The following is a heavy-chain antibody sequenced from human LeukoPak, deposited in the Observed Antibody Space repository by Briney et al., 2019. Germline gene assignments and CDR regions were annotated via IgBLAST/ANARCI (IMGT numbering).Heavy chain of an antibody. CDR1: GGSISSYY. CDR2: IYTSGST. J-gene: IGHJ4*02. CDR3: ASSTSPTAELDY. D-gene: IGHD2-2*01. Sequence: SETLSLTCTVSGGSISSYYWSWIRQPPGKGLEWIGYIYTSGSTNYNPSLKSRVTISVDTSKNQFSLKLSSVTAADTAVYYYASSTSPTAELDYWGQGTLVTVSS. V-gene: IGHV4-4*09.